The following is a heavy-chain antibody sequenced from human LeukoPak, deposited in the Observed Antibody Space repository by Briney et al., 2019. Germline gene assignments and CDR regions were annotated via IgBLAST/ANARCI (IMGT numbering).Heavy chain of an antibody. J-gene: IGHJ1*01. CDR2: FDPEDGET. Sequence: ASVKVSCKISGYTLTELSMHWVRQAPGKGLEWMGGFDPEDGETIYAQKFQGRVTMTEDTSTDTAYMELSSLRSEDTAVYYCATNGAGGWYWYFQHWGQGTLVTVSS. CDR1: GYTLTELS. V-gene: IGHV1-24*01. D-gene: IGHD6-19*01. CDR3: ATNGAGGWYWYFQH.